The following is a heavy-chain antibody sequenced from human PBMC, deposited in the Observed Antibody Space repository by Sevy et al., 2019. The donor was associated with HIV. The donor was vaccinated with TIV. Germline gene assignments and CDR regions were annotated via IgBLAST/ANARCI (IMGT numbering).Heavy chain of an antibody. J-gene: IGHJ4*02. CDR3: ARVYYGDYVGYYFDY. CDR1: GGCISSYY. Sequence: SETLSLTCTVSGGCISSYYWSWIRQPAGKGLEWIGRIYTSGSTNYNPSLKSRVSMSVDTSKNQFSLKLSSVTAADTAVYYCARVYYGDYVGYYFDYWGQGTLVTVSS. D-gene: IGHD4-17*01. CDR2: IYTSGST. V-gene: IGHV4-4*07.